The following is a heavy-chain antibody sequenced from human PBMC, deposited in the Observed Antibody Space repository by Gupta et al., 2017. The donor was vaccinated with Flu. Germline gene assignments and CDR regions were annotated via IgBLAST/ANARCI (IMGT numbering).Heavy chain of an antibody. CDR2: IWYDGSNK. V-gene: IGHV3-33*01. CDR1: GFTVSNNG. CDR3: ARTEGY. J-gene: IGHJ4*02. Sequence: WAAVGFTVSNNGMHWVRQGPGKGLEWVAIIWYDGSNKYYADSVKGRFTISRDNSKNTLYLQMNSLRAEDTAVYYCARTEGYWGQGTLVTVSS.